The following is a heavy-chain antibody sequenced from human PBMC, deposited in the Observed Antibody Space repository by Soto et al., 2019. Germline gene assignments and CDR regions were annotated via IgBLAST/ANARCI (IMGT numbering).Heavy chain of an antibody. CDR3: ARVRPRYGVDV. J-gene: IGHJ6*02. V-gene: IGHV4-34*01. Sequence: QVQLQQWGAGLLKPSETLSLTCAVYGGSFSDYYWSWIRQPPGKGLEWIGETDHTGSTNYNPSLKRRVTISFDTSTNQFSLKLSSVTAADTAVYYCARVRPRYGVDVWGQGTTLTVSS. CDR2: TDHTGST. CDR1: GGSFSDYY.